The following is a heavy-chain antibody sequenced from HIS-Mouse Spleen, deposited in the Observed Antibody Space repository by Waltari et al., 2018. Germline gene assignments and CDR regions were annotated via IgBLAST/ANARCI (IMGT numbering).Heavy chain of an antibody. CDR2: INPNRGGT. V-gene: IGHV1-2*02. CDR3: ARDGIAANWFDP. J-gene: IGHJ5*02. CDR1: GYTFTGYY. Sequence: QVQLVQSGAEVKKPGASVKVSCKASGYTFTGYYMHWVRQAPGQGLEWRGWINPNRGGTNYAQKLQGRVTMTRDTSISTAYMELSRLRSDDTAVYYCARDGIAANWFDPWGQGTLVTVSS. D-gene: IGHD6-13*01.